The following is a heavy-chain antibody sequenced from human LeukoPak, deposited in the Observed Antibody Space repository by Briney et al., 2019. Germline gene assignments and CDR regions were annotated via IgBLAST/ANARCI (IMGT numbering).Heavy chain of an antibody. CDR3: ARDFWIGYSHYYGMDV. CDR2: ISAYNGNT. D-gene: IGHD3-3*01. CDR1: GYTFTSYG. V-gene: IGHV1-18*01. Sequence: ASVKVSCKASGYTFTSYGISWVRQAPGQGLEWMGWISAYNGNTNYAQKLQGRVTMTTDTSTSTAYMELRSVRSDDTAVYYCARDFWIGYSHYYGMDVWGEGTTLTVSS. J-gene: IGHJ6*04.